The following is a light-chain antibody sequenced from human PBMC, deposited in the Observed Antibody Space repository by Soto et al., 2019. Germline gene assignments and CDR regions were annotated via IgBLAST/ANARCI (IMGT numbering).Light chain of an antibody. J-gene: IGKJ1*01. Sequence: EIVMTQSPATLSVSPGERATLSCRASQSVSSNLAWYQQKPGQAPGLLIYGASTRATGIPARFSGSGSGTEFTLTISSLQSEDFAVYYCQQYNNGWTFGQGTKVEIK. CDR1: QSVSSN. CDR2: GAS. CDR3: QQYNNGWT. V-gene: IGKV3-15*01.